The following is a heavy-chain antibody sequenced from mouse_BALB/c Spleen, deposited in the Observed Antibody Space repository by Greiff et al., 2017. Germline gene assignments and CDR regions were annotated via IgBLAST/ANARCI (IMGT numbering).Heavy chain of an antibody. V-gene: IGHV2-6-7*01. CDR2: IWGDGST. Sequence: QVQLKESGPGLVAPSQSLSITCTVSGFSLTGYGVNWVRQPPGKGLEWLGMIWGDGSTDYNSALKSRLSISKDNSKSQVFLKMNSLQTDDTARYYCARARYDGYYWYFGVWGAGTTVTVSS. D-gene: IGHD2-3*01. CDR3: ARARYDGYYWYFGV. J-gene: IGHJ1*01. CDR1: GFSLTGYG.